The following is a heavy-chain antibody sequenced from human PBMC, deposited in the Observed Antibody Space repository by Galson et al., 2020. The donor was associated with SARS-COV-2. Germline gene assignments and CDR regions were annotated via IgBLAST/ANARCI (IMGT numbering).Heavy chain of an antibody. Sequence: SETLSLTCAVYGGSFSGYYWSWIRQPPGKGLEWIGEINHSGSTNYNPSLKSRVTISVDTSKNQFSLKLSSVTAADTAVYYCARGTGRITMIVVVIPAFDIWGQGTMVTVSS. V-gene: IGHV4-34*01. CDR2: INHSGST. J-gene: IGHJ3*02. CDR1: GGSFSGYY. CDR3: ARGTGRITMIVVVIPAFDI. D-gene: IGHD3-22*01.